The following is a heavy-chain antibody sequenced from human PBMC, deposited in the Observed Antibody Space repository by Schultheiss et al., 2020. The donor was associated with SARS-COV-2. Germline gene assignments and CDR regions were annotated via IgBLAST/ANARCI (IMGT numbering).Heavy chain of an antibody. D-gene: IGHD6-13*01. Sequence: SETLSLTCTVSGGSIRSYYWSWIRQPPGKDLEWIGYIFHSGSTYSNPSVKSRVTISVDTSKNQFSLKLSSVTAADTAVYYCARGRAGDSSIRSPVMDVWGQGTTVTVSS. V-gene: IGHV4-59*04. CDR3: ARGRAGDSSIRSPVMDV. CDR2: IFHSGST. CDR1: GGSIRSYY. J-gene: IGHJ6*02.